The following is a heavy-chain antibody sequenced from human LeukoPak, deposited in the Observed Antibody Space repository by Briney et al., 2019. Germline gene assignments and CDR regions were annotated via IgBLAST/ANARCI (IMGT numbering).Heavy chain of an antibody. V-gene: IGHV1-8*01. J-gene: IGHJ4*02. CDR1: GYTFTSYD. CDR2: MNPNSGNT. Sequence: VASVKVSCKASGYTFTSYDINWARQATGQGLEWMGWMNPNSGNTGYAQKFQGRVAMTRNTSISTAYMELSSLRSEDTAVYYCARGLRGSRVGGVLNFDYWGQGTLVTVSS. D-gene: IGHD3-10*01. CDR3: ARGLRGSRVGGVLNFDY.